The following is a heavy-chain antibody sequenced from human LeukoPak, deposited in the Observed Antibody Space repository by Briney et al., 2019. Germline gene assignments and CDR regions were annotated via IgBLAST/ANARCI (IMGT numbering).Heavy chain of an antibody. V-gene: IGHV3-48*04. D-gene: IGHD1-26*01. Sequence: GGSLRLSCAASGFTFSSYAMSWVRQAPGKGLEWVSYISSSGSTIYYADSVKGRFTISRDNAKNSLYLQMNSLRAEDTAVYYCARDLLGATLDYWGQGTLVTVSS. J-gene: IGHJ4*02. CDR3: ARDLLGATLDY. CDR1: GFTFSSYA. CDR2: ISSSGSTI.